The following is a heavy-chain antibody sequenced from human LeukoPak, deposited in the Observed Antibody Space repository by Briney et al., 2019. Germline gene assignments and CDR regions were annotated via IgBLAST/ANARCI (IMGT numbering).Heavy chain of an antibody. V-gene: IGHV3-15*07. Sequence: GGSLRLSCAVSGLTVSNVWMNWVRQAPGKGLEWVGRIKSKKDGGTTEFAAPVRGRFTISRDDSQNTLYLQMNSLTSDDTAVYYCTTRSPARYCSDGACYSSADYWGQGTLVTVSS. CDR3: TTRSPARYCSDGACYSSADY. J-gene: IGHJ4*02. CDR1: GLTVSNVW. D-gene: IGHD2-15*01. CDR2: IKSKKDGGTT.